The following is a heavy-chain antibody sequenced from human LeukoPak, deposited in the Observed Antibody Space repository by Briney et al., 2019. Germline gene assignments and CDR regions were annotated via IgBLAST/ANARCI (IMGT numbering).Heavy chain of an antibody. D-gene: IGHD3-10*01. J-gene: IGHJ5*02. CDR1: GGSVTSGSFY. V-gene: IGHV4-61*01. CDR2: TYYSGSI. CDR3: ARLTLYYYGSGSYHNLGFFDP. Sequence: SETLSLTCSVSGGSVTSGSFYWTWIRQPPGKGLEWIGYTYYSGSINYNPSLKSRITMSVDTSKNEFSLKLSSVTAADTAVYYCARLTLYYYGSGSYHNLGFFDPWGQGTLVTVSS.